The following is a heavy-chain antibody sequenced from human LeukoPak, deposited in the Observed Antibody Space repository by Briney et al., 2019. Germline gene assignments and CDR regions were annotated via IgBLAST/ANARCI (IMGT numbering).Heavy chain of an antibody. Sequence: GGSLRLSCAASGFIFSDYYMSWIRQAPGKGLEWVSYISNSGYTIYYAGSVKGRFTISRDNAKKSLYLQMNSLRAEDTAVYYCVRVDRSDWYPDYWGQGTLVTVSS. CDR2: ISNSGYTI. D-gene: IGHD6-19*01. CDR3: VRVDRSDWYPDY. J-gene: IGHJ4*02. CDR1: GFIFSDYY. V-gene: IGHV3-11*01.